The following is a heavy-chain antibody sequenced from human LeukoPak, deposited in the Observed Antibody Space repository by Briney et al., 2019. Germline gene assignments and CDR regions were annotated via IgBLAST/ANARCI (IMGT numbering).Heavy chain of an antibody. Sequence: PGGSLRLSCAASGFTVSSNYMSWVRQAPGKGLEWVSVIYSGGSTYYADSVKGRFTISRDNSKNTLYLQMNSLRAEDTAVYYCASLEGGYSYAFWYWGQGTLDTVSS. CDR3: ASLEGGYSYAFWY. CDR1: GFTVSSNY. V-gene: IGHV3-53*01. CDR2: IYSGGST. D-gene: IGHD5-18*01. J-gene: IGHJ4*02.